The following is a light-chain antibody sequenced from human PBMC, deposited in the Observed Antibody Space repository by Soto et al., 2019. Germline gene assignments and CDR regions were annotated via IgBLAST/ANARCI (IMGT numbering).Light chain of an antibody. CDR1: QDIDTY. CDR3: QQYDTLPIT. Sequence: DIPMTQSPSSLSASVGDRVTITCQASQDIDTYLNWYQQKPGRAPKILIFDASNLETGVPSRFSGRGSGTHFTFTISNLQPEDMATYYCQQYDTLPITFGQGTRLEIK. V-gene: IGKV1-33*01. J-gene: IGKJ5*01. CDR2: DAS.